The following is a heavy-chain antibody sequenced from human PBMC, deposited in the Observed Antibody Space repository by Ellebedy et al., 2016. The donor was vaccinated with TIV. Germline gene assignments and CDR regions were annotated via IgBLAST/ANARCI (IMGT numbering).Heavy chain of an antibody. D-gene: IGHD2-15*01. CDR3: AREIDSPDEYCSGESCYPDY. CDR1: GFTFSNYA. V-gene: IGHV3-30-3*01. J-gene: IGHJ4*02. Sequence: GGSLRLSCVASGFTFSNYAMHWVRQAPGKGLEWVAVISYDGSNSHYADSVKGRFTISRDNSKNTQYLQMNSLRAEDTAVYYCAREIDSPDEYCSGESCYPDYWGQGTLVTVSS. CDR2: ISYDGSNS.